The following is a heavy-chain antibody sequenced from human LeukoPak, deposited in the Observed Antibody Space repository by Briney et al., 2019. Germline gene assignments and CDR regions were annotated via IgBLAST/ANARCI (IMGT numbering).Heavy chain of an antibody. D-gene: IGHD3-10*01. CDR2: IGSGGATI. CDR1: GFTFSSYS. CDR3: ARVGSGNSFDY. V-gene: IGHV3-48*04. Sequence: PGGSLGLSCAASGFTFSSYSMNWVRQAPGKGLEWVSYIGSGGATIHYADSVKGRFTISRDNAKNSLYLQMNSLTAEDTAVYYCARVGSGNSFDYWGQGTLVTVSS. J-gene: IGHJ4*02.